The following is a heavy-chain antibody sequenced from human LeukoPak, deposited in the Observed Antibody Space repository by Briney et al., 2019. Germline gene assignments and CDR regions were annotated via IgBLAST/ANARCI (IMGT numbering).Heavy chain of an antibody. V-gene: IGHV4-39*01. CDR3: VRQVADYFYYYMDV. D-gene: IGHD2-15*01. Sequence: PSETLSLTCTVSGGSVSSTSYYWGWVRQPPGKGLEWIGAIYFSETTYYNPSLKSRITISLDTSKNQFSLKLSSVTAADTAIYYCVRQVADYFYYYMDVWGKGTSVTVTS. CDR2: IYFSETT. CDR1: GGSVSSTSYY. J-gene: IGHJ6*03.